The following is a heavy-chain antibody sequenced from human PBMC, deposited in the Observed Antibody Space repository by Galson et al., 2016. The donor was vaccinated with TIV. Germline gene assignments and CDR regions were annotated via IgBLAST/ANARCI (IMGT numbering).Heavy chain of an antibody. V-gene: IGHV3-48*03. J-gene: IGHJ4*02. Sequence: SLRLSCAASGFTFSFYEMNWVRQAPGKGLEWISYISNNGSTIYYADSVKGRFTISRDNARNSLSLQMNSLRGEDAAVYYCARETGFGSAWYEGDFDHWGQGTLVIVSS. CDR1: GFTFSFYE. CDR3: ARETGFGSAWYEGDFDH. CDR2: ISNNGSTI. D-gene: IGHD6-19*01.